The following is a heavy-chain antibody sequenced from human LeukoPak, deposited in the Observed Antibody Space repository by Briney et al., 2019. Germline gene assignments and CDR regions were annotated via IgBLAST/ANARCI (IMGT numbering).Heavy chain of an antibody. CDR2: IDPGDSYT. D-gene: IGHD6-25*01. Sequence: GESLKISCKGSGYSFTSYWISWVRQMPGKGLEWMGRIDPGDSYTNYSPSFQGHVTISADKSISTAYLQWSSLKASDTAMYYCARGWRVYASGSGWPIDYYWGQGTLVTVSS. J-gene: IGHJ4*02. V-gene: IGHV5-10-1*01. CDR1: GYSFTSYW. CDR3: ARGWRVYASGSGWPIDYY.